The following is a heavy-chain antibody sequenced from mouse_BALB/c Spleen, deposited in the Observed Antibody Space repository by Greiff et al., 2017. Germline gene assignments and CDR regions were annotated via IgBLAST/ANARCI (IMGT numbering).Heavy chain of an antibody. D-gene: IGHD2-2*01. V-gene: IGHV5-12-2*01. J-gene: IGHJ2*01. CDR3: ARHRGIYYGYDDYFDY. CDR2: ISNGGGST. Sequence: EVKLVESGGGLVQPGGSLKLSCAASGFTFSSYTMSWVRQTPEKRLEWVAYISNGGGSTYYPDTVKGRFTISRDNAKNTLYLQMSSLKSEDTAMYYCARHRGIYYGYDDYFDYWGQGTTLTVSS. CDR1: GFTFSSYT.